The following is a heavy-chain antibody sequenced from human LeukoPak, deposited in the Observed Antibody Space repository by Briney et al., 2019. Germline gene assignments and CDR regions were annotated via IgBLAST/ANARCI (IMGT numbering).Heavy chain of an antibody. V-gene: IGHV3-53*01. J-gene: IGHJ4*01. CDR1: GFSVSDNF. D-gene: IGHD3-16*01. CDR2: IFVGGGA. Sequence: GGSLRLSCAASGFSVSDNFMSWVRQAPGKGLEWVSVIFVGGGAFYADSVKGRFTVFRDNSKNTLHLQMNGLRVEDTAIYYCARGDFISSRDYLFFFDYWGQGSLVTVSS. CDR3: ARGDFISSRDYLFFFDY.